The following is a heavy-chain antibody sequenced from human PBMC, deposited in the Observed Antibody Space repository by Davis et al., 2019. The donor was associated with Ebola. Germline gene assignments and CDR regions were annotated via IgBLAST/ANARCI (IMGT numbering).Heavy chain of an antibody. Sequence: HTGGSLRLSCAASGFTFSSYSMHWVRQAPGKGLVWVSRIKTDGSSTGYGDSVQGRFTISRDNAKNSLYLQMSSLRAEDTAVYYCVRDPALVVTGGGWFFGLWGRGTLVTVSS. CDR1: GFTFSSYS. CDR2: IKTDGSST. J-gene: IGHJ2*01. CDR3: VRDPALVVTGGGWFFGL. V-gene: IGHV3-74*01. D-gene: IGHD2-21*02.